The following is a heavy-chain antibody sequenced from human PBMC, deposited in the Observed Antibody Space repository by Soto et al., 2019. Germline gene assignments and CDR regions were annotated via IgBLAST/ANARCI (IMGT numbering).Heavy chain of an antibody. J-gene: IGHJ2*01. CDR3: ASPLGTSDHNWYFDP. D-gene: IGHD7-27*01. CDR1: GGTFSSYA. Sequence: SVKVSCKASGGTFSSYAISWVRQAPGQGLEWMGGIIPIFGTANYAQKFQGRVTITADESTSTAYMELSSLRSEDTAVYYCASPLGTSDHNWYFDPWGRGTLVTVSS. CDR2: IIPIFGTA. V-gene: IGHV1-69*13.